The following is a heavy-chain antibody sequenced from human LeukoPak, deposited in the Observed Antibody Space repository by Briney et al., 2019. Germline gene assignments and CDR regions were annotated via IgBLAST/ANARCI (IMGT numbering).Heavy chain of an antibody. Sequence: ASVKVSCKASGYTFTGQYMHWVRQAPGQGLEWMGIINPSGGSSTYAQKFQGRVTMTRDTSTTTVYMELSSLRSEDTAVYYCARGPEDGYNFDYWGQGTLVTVSS. D-gene: IGHD5-24*01. CDR2: INPSGGSS. J-gene: IGHJ4*02. CDR3: ARGPEDGYNFDY. V-gene: IGHV1-46*01. CDR1: GYTFTGQY.